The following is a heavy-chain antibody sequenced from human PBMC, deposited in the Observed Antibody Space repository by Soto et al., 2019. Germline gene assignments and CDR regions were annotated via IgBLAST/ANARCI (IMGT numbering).Heavy chain of an antibody. CDR3: AKVGTYSNSNRFDP. Sequence: GGSLRLSCAASGFTFSSYEMNWVRQAPGKGLEWVSYISSSGSTIYYADSVKGRFTISRDNAKNSLYLQMNSLRAEDTAVYYCAKVGTYSNSNRFDPWGQGTLVTVSS. J-gene: IGHJ5*02. CDR1: GFTFSSYE. CDR2: ISSSGSTI. V-gene: IGHV3-48*03. D-gene: IGHD6-13*01.